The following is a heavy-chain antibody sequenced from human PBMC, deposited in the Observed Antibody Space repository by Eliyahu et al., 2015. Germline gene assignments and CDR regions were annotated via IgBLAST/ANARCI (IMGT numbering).Heavy chain of an antibody. CDR3: ARARYCSSGSCCGDY. D-gene: IGHD2-15*01. CDR1: GFPFXSXV. CDR2: ISSSGAST. Sequence: VQLVESGGGLVQPGGSLRLSCVASGFPFXSXVMXWVRQAPGKGLGWVSSISSSGASTYYADSVKGRFTISRDNSKNTMYLQMNSLRAEDTAIYYCARARYCSSGSCCGDYWGQGILVTVSS. V-gene: IGHV3-23*04. J-gene: IGHJ4*02.